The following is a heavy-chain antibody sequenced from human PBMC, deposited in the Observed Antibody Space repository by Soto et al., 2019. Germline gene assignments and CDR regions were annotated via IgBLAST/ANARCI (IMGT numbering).Heavy chain of an antibody. CDR1: GYSFSSYG. V-gene: IGHV1-18*01. D-gene: IGHD2-2*01. CDR3: AREGGGIVLVPAAMPIDF. J-gene: IGHJ4*02. CDR2: ISGYNGNT. Sequence: QVQLVQSEAEVKKPGASVKVSCKASGYSFSSYGISWVRQAPGQGLEWMGWISGYNGNTYYPQQLQGRVTMTTDTSTSTVYMELRSLRSDDTAVYYCAREGGGIVLVPAAMPIDFWGQGTLVIVSS.